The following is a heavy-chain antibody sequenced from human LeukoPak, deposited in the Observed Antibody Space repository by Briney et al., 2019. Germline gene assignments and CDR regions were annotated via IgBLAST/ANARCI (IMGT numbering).Heavy chain of an antibody. V-gene: IGHV4-61*02. CDR2: SCTSGST. Sequence: SGTLSLTCTVSGGSLSSGSYYWSWIRPPAGKGLEWIGRSCTSGSTNYNPSLKSRVTISVDTSKNQFSLKLSSVTAADTAVYYCARDRERDSSSWFNSPQDVWGKGTTVTVSS. CDR1: GGSLSSGSYY. CDR3: ARDRERDSSSWFNSPQDV. D-gene: IGHD6-13*01. J-gene: IGHJ6*04.